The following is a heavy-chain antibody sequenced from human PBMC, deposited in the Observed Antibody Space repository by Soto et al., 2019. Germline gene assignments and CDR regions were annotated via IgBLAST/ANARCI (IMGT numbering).Heavy chain of an antibody. V-gene: IGHV4-4*07. J-gene: IGHJ4*02. CDR2: IYSSGET. Sequence: WETLSLTCTVSRDSISGLYWTWIRQPAGKGLEWIGRIYSSGETNYNPSLTGRVIMSLDTSKNQFSLNLTSVTAADTAVYYCARPSQCKSYFDCFAWLDYWGQGTLVTVSS. CDR3: ARPSQCKSYFDCFAWLDY. D-gene: IGHD3-9*01. CDR1: RDSISGLY.